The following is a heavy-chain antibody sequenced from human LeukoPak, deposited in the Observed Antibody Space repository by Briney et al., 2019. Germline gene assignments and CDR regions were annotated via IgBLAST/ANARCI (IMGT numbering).Heavy chain of an antibody. CDR3: ARSGRYYGSGSYYNADWFDP. CDR1: GGSISSYY. Sequence: SETLSLTCTVSGGSISSYYWSWIRQPPGKGLEWIGYIYYSGSTNYNPSLKSRVTISVDTSKNQFSLKLSSVTAADTAVYYCARSGRYYGSGSYYNADWFDPWGQGTLVTVSS. J-gene: IGHJ5*02. D-gene: IGHD3-10*01. CDR2: IYYSGST. V-gene: IGHV4-59*01.